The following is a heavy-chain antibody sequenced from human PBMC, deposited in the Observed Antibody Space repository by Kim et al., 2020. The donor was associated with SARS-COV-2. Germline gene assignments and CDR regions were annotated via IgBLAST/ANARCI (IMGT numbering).Heavy chain of an antibody. D-gene: IGHD6-19*01. CDR1: GGSFSGYY. CDR3: ARLGTSRIAVAGSGDY. Sequence: SETLSLTCAVYGGSFSGYYWSWIRQPPGKGLEWIGEINHSGITNYNPSLKSRVTISVDTSKNQFSLKLSSVTAADTAVYYCARLGTSRIAVAGSGDYWGQGTLVTVSS. CDR2: INHSGIT. V-gene: IGHV4-34*01. J-gene: IGHJ4*02.